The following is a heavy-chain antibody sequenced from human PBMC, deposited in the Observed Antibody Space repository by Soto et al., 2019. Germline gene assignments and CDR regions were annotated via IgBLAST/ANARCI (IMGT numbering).Heavy chain of an antibody. D-gene: IGHD3-10*01. V-gene: IGHV4-39*01. CDR2: LFYGGTT. J-gene: IGHJ4*02. CDR3: ARHRGPAPVY. Sequence: WTWIRQPPGKGLEWVGSLFYGGTTDYNPSLKSRLTMSLDTSKNHVSLKLRSVTAADTAVYYCARHRGPAPVYWGQGTLVTASS.